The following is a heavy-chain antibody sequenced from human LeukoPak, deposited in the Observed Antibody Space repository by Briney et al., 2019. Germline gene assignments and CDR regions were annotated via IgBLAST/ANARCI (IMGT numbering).Heavy chain of an antibody. CDR2: IKLDGSVK. CDR1: GFTFSNYW. V-gene: IGHV3-7*03. CDR3: ARESTYYDFWSGYYTIDFFNWFDP. D-gene: IGHD3-3*01. Sequence: PGGSLRLSCAALGFTFSNYWMNWVRQAPGKGLEWVAIIKLDGSVKYYVDSVKGRFSISRDNAKNSVYLQMNNLRAEDTAVYYCARESTYYDFWSGYYTIDFFNWFDPWGQGTLVTVSS. J-gene: IGHJ5*02.